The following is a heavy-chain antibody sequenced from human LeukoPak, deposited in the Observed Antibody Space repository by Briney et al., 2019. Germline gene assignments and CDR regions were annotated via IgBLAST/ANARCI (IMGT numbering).Heavy chain of an antibody. D-gene: IGHD4-17*01. CDR1: GGSISSYY. CDR2: IYYSGST. V-gene: IGHV4-59*01. Sequence: PSETLSLTCTVSGGSISSYYWSWIRQPPGKGLEWIGNIYYSGSTYYSPSLKSRVTISIDTSKNQFSLELSSVTAADTAVYYCARLKATVSIHAYFDSWGQGTLVTVSS. CDR3: ARLKATVSIHAYFDS. J-gene: IGHJ4*02.